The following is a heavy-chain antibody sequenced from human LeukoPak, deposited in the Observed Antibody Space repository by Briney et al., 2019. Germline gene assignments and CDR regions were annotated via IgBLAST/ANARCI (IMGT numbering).Heavy chain of an antibody. V-gene: IGHV4-59*01. D-gene: IGHD2-15*01. CDR2: IYYSGGT. Sequence: SETLSLTCTVSGGSINSYFWSWIRQPPGKGLEWIGYIYYSGGTNYNPSLKSRVTISVDTSKNQFSLKLTSVTAADTAVYYCARDRGPDCSGGSCWDYWGQGTLVTVSS. J-gene: IGHJ4*02. CDR3: ARDRGPDCSGGSCWDY. CDR1: GGSINSYF.